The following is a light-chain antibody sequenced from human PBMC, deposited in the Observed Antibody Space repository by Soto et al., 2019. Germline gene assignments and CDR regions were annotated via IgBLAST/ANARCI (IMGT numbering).Light chain of an antibody. CDR1: QSITRW. V-gene: IGKV1-5*01. Sequence: DIQMTQSPSTLSASVGDRVTITCRADQSITRWLAWFQQKPGKAPSLLIYDATNLQPGVPSRFSGSGSGTEFTLTISSLQPDDFATYYCQQYNGYSHSLGQGTMVEIK. J-gene: IGKJ2*01. CDR3: QQYNGYSHS. CDR2: DAT.